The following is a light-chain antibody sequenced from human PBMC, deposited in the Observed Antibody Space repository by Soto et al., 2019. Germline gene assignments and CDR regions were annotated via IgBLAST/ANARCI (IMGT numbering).Light chain of an antibody. CDR3: QQYGSSPST. V-gene: IGKV3-20*01. Sequence: IEMPQSPATLSLAPGERVTLSCRASESVSTNLAWYQQKAGQAPRLLIYGASSRATGIPDRFSGSGSGTDFTLTISRLEPEDFAVYYCQQYGSSPSTFGQGTKV. J-gene: IGKJ1*01. CDR2: GAS. CDR1: ESVSTN.